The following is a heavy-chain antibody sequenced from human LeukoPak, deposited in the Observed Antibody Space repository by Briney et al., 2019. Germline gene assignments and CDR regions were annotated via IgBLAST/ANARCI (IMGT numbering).Heavy chain of an antibody. CDR2: ISWNSGSI. Sequence: GGSLRLSCAFSGFTFSSKWMHWVRQVPGKGLMWVSGISWNSGSIGYADSVKGRFTISRDNAKNSLYLQMNSLRAEDTALYYCAKDVEWELHFPNGWGQGTLVTVSS. CDR1: GFTFSSKW. CDR3: AKDVEWELHFPNG. J-gene: IGHJ4*02. D-gene: IGHD1-26*01. V-gene: IGHV3-9*01.